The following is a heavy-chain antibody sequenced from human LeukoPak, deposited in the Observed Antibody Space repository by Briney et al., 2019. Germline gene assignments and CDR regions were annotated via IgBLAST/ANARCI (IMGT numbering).Heavy chain of an antibody. CDR1: GFTFSSYC. CDR2: ISSSSSYI. D-gene: IGHD3-10*01. Sequence: PGGSLRLSCAASGFTFSSYCMNWVRQAPGKGLEWVSSISSSSSYIYYADSVKGRFTISRDNAKNSLYLQMNSLRAEDTAVYYCARDRTYYYASGSDPFDYWGQGTLVTVSS. V-gene: IGHV3-21*01. J-gene: IGHJ4*02. CDR3: ARDRTYYYASGSDPFDY.